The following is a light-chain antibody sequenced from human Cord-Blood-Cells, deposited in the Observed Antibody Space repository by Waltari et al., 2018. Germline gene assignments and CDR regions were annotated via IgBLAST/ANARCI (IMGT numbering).Light chain of an antibody. CDR2: DVS. Sequence: QSALTQPASVSGSPGQSITISCTGTSSDVGGYNYVSWYQQHPGKAPKLMIYDVSNRPSGVSNRFAGSKSGNTASLTSSGLQAEDEADHYCSSYTSSSSLVFGGGTKLTVL. J-gene: IGLJ2*01. CDR3: SSYTSSSSLV. CDR1: SSDVGGYNY. V-gene: IGLV2-14*01.